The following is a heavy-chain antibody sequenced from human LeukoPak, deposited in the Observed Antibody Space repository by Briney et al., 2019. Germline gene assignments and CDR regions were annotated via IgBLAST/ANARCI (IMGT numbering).Heavy chain of an antibody. CDR1: GYSFINYY. CDR3: ARAWEAVAGNYGVIDY. J-gene: IGHJ4*02. D-gene: IGHD4-17*01. CDR2: INPSGGST. Sequence: ASVKVSCKASGYSFINYYIHWVRQAPGQWLEWMGIINPSGGSTSFAQKFQGRVTMTRDMSTSTVYMELNSLRSEDTAVYYCARAWEAVAGNYGVIDYWGQGTLVTVSS. V-gene: IGHV1-46*01.